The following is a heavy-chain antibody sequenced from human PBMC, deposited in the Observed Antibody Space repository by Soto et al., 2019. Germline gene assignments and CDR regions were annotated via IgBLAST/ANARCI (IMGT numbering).Heavy chain of an antibody. D-gene: IGHD3-22*01. J-gene: IGHJ4*02. CDR2: ISYVGSNK. CDR3: ARDPYDSSGYLDY. CDR1: GFTFSSYA. Sequence: QVQLVEYGGGVVQPGRSLRLSCAASGFTFSSYAMHWVRQAPGKGLEWVAVISYVGSNKYYADSVKGRFTISRDNSKNTLYLQMNSLRAEDTAVYYCARDPYDSSGYLDYWGQGPLVTVSS. V-gene: IGHV3-30-3*01.